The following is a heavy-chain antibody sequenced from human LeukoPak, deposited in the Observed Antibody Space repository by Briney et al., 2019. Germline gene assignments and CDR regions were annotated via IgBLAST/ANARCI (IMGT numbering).Heavy chain of an antibody. CDR1: GFTFSSYS. CDR3: ARPDSSGFPLDAFDI. CDR2: ISSSSSYI. J-gene: IGHJ3*02. V-gene: IGHV3-21*01. D-gene: IGHD3-22*01. Sequence: KSGGSLRSSCAASGFTFSSYSMNWVRQAPGKGLEWVSSISSSSSYIYYADSVKGRFTISRDNAKNSLYLQMNSLRAEDTAVYYCARPDSSGFPLDAFDIWGQGTMVTVSS.